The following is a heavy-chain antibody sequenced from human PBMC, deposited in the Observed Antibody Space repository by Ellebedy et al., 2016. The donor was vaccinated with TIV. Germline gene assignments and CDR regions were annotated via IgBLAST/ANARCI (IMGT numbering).Heavy chain of an antibody. V-gene: IGHV3-74*01. CDR2: INHDGRST. J-gene: IGHJ6*03. CDR1: GFTFSSYR. CDR3: ASNSGYGNFYYMDV. D-gene: IGHD5-12*01. Sequence: GESLKISXAASGFTFSSYRMHWVRQAPGKGLVWVSLINHDGRSTTYADSVKGRFTISRDNSKNTLYLQMNSLRAEDTAVYYCASNSGYGNFYYMDVWGKGTTVTVSS.